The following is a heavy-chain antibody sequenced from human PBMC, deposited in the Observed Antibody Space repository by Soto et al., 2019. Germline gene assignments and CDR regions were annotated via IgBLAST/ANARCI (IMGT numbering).Heavy chain of an antibody. CDR1: GFSFNSYG. CDR3: AREWGPTDY. J-gene: IGHJ4*02. D-gene: IGHD3-16*01. Sequence: GGSLRLSCAASGFSFNSYGMTWVRQAPGKGLEWVSGISGSGGSTDYADSVKGRFTISRDNSKNRLYLQMNSLRAADTAVYYCAREWGPTDYWGQGTLVTGSS. CDR2: ISGSGGST. V-gene: IGHV3-23*01.